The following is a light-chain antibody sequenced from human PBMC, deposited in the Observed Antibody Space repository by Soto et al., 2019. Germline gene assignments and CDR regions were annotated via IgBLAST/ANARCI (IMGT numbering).Light chain of an antibody. CDR1: TGAVTSGHY. CDR3: FLSNRGAGV. CDR2: DTS. V-gene: IGLV7-46*01. J-gene: IGLJ3*02. Sequence: QAVVTQEPSLTVSPGGTVTLTCGSSTGAVTSGHYPYWFQQKPGQAPRTLIYDTSNKHSWTPARFSGSLLGGKAALTFSGARLGDGAKYYSFLSNRGAGVFGGGTRVT.